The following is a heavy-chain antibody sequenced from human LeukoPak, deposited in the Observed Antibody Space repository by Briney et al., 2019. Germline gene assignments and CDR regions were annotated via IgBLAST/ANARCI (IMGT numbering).Heavy chain of an antibody. J-gene: IGHJ3*02. Sequence: AASVKVSCKASGYTFTGYYMHWVRQAPGQGLEWMGWINPNNGGAKYAQNLQGRVTMTTDTSTSTAYMELRSLRSDDTAVYYCARAALYYSGSGSYPGDIWGQGTMVTVSS. CDR1: GYTFTGYY. CDR3: ARAALYYSGSGSYPGDI. V-gene: IGHV1-2*02. CDR2: INPNNGGA. D-gene: IGHD3-10*01.